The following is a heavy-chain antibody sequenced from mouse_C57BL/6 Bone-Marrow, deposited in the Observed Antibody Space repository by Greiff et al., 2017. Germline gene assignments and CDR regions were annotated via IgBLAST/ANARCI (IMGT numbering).Heavy chain of an antibody. D-gene: IGHD1-1*02. Sequence: EVKLMESGGGLVQPGGSMKLSCVASGFTFSNYWMNWVRQSPEKGLEWVAQIRLKSDNYATHYAESVKGRFTISRDDSKSSVYLQMNNLRAEDTGIYYCTAGWYDCLDYWGQGTTLTVSS. V-gene: IGHV6-3*01. CDR2: IRLKSDNYAT. CDR1: GFTFSNYW. CDR3: TAGWYDCLDY. J-gene: IGHJ2*01.